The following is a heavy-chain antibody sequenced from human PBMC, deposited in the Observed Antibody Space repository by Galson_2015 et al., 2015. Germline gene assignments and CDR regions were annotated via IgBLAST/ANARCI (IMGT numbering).Heavy chain of an antibody. D-gene: IGHD1-26*01. CDR3: AGERVGATGLTY. CDR2: ISCDGSNK. J-gene: IGHJ4*02. Sequence: SLRLSCAASGFTFSSYAMHWVRQAPGKGLEWVTVISCDGSNKYYADSVKGRCTISRDNSKNTLYLQMNSLRAEDTAVYYCAGERVGATGLTYWGQGTLVTVSS. CDR1: GFTFSSYA. V-gene: IGHV3-30-3*01.